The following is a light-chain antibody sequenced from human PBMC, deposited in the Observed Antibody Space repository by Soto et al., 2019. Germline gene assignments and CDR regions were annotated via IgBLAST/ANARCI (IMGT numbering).Light chain of an antibody. V-gene: IGKV1-27*01. CDR3: QKYSSVPV. Sequence: DIQMTQSPTSLSASVGDRVTITCRASQVIRNFVAWYQQKPGKAPKLLIYAASTLQSVVPSRFSGSGSGTDFTLTINRLQPEDVATYSCQKYSSVPVFGPGTKVEIK. J-gene: IGKJ3*01. CDR2: AAS. CDR1: QVIRNF.